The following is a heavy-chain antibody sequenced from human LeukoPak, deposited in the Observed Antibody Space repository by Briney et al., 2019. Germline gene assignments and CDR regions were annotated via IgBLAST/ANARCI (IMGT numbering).Heavy chain of an antibody. Sequence: PGGSLRLACAAAGFTLSTYAMSWVRQAPGKGLECVSVISGSGSSTYYADSVKGRFTISRDNSKNTLYLQMNSLRAEDTAVYYCAEEMATIRAFDFWGQRTMVTVSS. CDR2: ISGSGSST. D-gene: IGHD5-24*01. CDR1: GFTLSTYA. J-gene: IGHJ3*01. CDR3: AEEMATIRAFDF. V-gene: IGHV3-23*01.